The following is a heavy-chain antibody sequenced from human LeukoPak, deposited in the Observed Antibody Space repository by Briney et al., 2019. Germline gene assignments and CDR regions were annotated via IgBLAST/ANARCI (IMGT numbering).Heavy chain of an antibody. V-gene: IGHV4-30-4*07. CDR3: ARGQMAIVRFDY. CDR1: GGSISSGGYS. Sequence: PSQTLSLTCAVSGGSISSGGYSWSWIRQPPGKGLEWIGYIYYSGSAYYNPSHKSRVTISVDTSKKQFSLKLSSVTAADTAVYYCARGQMAIVRFDYWGQGTLVTVSS. CDR2: IYYSGSA. J-gene: IGHJ4*02. D-gene: IGHD5-24*01.